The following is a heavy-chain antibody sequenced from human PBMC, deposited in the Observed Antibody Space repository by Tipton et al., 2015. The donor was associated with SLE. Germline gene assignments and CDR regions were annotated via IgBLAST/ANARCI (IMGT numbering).Heavy chain of an antibody. CDR1: GFTFSSYG. CDR3: AREGYYGSGSYSNIDY. D-gene: IGHD3-10*01. V-gene: IGHV3-33*08. J-gene: IGHJ4*02. CDR2: IWYDGSNK. Sequence: SLRLSCAASGFTFSSYGMHWVRQAPGKGLEWVAVIWYDGSNKYYADSVKGRFTISRDNSKNTLYLQMNSLRAEDTAVYYCAREGYYGSGSYSNIDYWGQGTLVTVSS.